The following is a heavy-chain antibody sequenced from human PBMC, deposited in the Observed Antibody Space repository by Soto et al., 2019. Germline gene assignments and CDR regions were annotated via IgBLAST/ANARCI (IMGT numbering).Heavy chain of an antibody. V-gene: IGHV4-34*01. J-gene: IGHJ6*02. Sequence: SETLSLTCAVYGGSFYGYYWCWIRQPPGKGLEWMGEINKSGSTIDYSSLKSRVTISADTSKNQFSLKLSSVTAADTAVYYCARGFDSGRISHYYGSGSHYLDVWGQGTTVTVSS. CDR1: GGSFYGYY. CDR3: ARGFDSGRISHYYGSGSHYLDV. CDR2: INKSGST. D-gene: IGHD3-10*01.